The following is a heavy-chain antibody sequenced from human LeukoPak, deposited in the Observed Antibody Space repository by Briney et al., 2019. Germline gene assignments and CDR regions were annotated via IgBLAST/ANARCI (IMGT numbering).Heavy chain of an antibody. CDR1: GFTVSSNY. J-gene: IGHJ3*02. V-gene: IGHV3-21*01. Sequence: GGSLRLSCAASGFTVSSNYMSWVRQAPGKGLEWVSSISSSSSYIYYADSVKGRFTISRDNAKNSLYLQMNSLRAEDTAVYYCARDLGAFDIWGQGTMVTVSS. CDR2: ISSSSSYI. CDR3: ARDLGAFDI.